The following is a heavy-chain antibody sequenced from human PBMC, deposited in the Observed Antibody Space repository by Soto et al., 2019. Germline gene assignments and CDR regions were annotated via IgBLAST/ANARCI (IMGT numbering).Heavy chain of an antibody. Sequence: SETLSLTCAVSGGSISSGGYSWSWIRQPPGKGLEWIGYIYHSGSTYYNPSLKSRVTISVDRSKNQFSLKLSSVTAADTAVYYCARGGYCGSTSCHRYYYYYGMDVWGQGT. J-gene: IGHJ6*02. CDR2: IYHSGST. D-gene: IGHD2-2*01. V-gene: IGHV4-30-2*01. CDR3: ARGGYCGSTSCHRYYYYYGMDV. CDR1: GGSISSGGYS.